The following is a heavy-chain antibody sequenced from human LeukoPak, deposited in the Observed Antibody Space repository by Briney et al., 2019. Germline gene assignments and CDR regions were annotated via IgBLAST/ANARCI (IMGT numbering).Heavy chain of an antibody. D-gene: IGHD6-13*01. J-gene: IGHJ4*02. V-gene: IGHV4-30-2*01. CDR3: ARHKSIAAAGGLDY. CDR2: IYYSGST. CDR1: GGSISSGGYY. Sequence: SQTLSLTCTVSGGSISSGGYYWSWIRQPPGKGLEWIRYIYYSGSTYYNPSLKSRVTISVDRSKNQFSLKLSSVTAADTAVYYCARHKSIAAAGGLDYWGQGTLVTVSS.